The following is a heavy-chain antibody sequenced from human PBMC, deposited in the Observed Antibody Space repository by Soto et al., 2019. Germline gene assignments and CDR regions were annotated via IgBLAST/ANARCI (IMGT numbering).Heavy chain of an antibody. Sequence: QVQLVESGGGVVQPGTSLRLSCVTSGFIFNNYALYWVRQAPGKGLEWVASISVDGTKENYADSVKGRCSIYRDKTTNTLYLEMISLRGEDTAVYSGAREVVDWQYFDYWGQGTLVTVSS. V-gene: IGHV3-30-3*01. CDR2: ISVDGTKE. CDR3: AREVVDWQYFDY. D-gene: IGHD2-15*01. J-gene: IGHJ4*02. CDR1: GFIFNNYA.